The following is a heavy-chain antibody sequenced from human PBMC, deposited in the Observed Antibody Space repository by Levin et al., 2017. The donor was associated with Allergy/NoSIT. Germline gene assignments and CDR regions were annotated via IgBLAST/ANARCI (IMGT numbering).Heavy chain of an antibody. J-gene: IGHJ2*01. CDR1: GGSISSYY. V-gene: IGHV4-59*01. D-gene: IGHD4-17*01. Sequence: SETLSLTCTVSGGSISSYYWSWIRQPPGKGLEWIGYIYYSGSTNYNPSLKSRVTISVDTSKNQFSLKLSSVTAADTAVYYCARAHNVIGPGDSSYWYFDLWGRGTLVTVSS. CDR2: IYYSGST. CDR3: ARAHNVIGPGDSSYWYFDL.